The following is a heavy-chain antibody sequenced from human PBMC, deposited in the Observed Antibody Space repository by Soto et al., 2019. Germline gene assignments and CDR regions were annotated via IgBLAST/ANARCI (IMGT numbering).Heavy chain of an antibody. CDR2: ISYDGSNK. Sequence: WSLRLSCAAPVFTLSSYAMHWVRQAPGNGLEWVSVISYDGSNKYYADPVKGRFTTSRDKYKNTLYLQRNSLKAEDTAVYYCARKRARDYGSGRKLPQSGFDYCGQGT. CDR1: VFTLSSYA. V-gene: IGHV3-30-3*01. CDR3: ARKRARDYGSGRKLPQSGFDY. J-gene: IGHJ4*02. D-gene: IGHD3-10*01.